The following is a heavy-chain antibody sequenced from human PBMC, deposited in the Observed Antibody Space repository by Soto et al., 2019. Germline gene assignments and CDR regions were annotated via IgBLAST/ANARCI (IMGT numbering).Heavy chain of an antibody. CDR3: ARQADNYDSSGYVPWFHY. J-gene: IGHJ4*02. Sequence: ESLKIPCNRSGYSFTSYWISWVRQMPGKGLEWMGRIDPSDSYTNYSPSFQGHVTISADKSMSPAYLQCSSLKASDTARYYCARQADNYDSSGYVPWFHYWRQGRMVTV. CDR2: IDPSDSYT. CDR1: GYSFTSYW. D-gene: IGHD3-22*01. V-gene: IGHV5-10-1*01.